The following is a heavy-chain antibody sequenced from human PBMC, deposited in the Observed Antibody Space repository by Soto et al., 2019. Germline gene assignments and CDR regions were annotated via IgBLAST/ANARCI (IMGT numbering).Heavy chain of an antibody. CDR1: GFTFSSYS. Sequence: PGGSLRLSCAASGFTFSSYSMNWVRQAPGKGLEWVSYISSSSSTIYYADSVKGRFTISRDNAKNSLYLQMNSLRAEDTAVYYCAREEYYYGSGSYYNWFDPWGQGTLVTVSS. D-gene: IGHD3-10*01. V-gene: IGHV3-48*01. CDR2: ISSSSSTI. J-gene: IGHJ5*02. CDR3: AREEYYYGSGSYYNWFDP.